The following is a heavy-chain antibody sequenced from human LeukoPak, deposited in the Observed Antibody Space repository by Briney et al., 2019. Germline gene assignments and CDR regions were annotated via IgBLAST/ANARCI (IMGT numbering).Heavy chain of an antibody. J-gene: IGHJ2*01. CDR1: GFTFSSYA. CDR2: MSYDGSVK. V-gene: IGHV3-30*04. CDR3: VREGVSRSWNNWYFDL. Sequence: GGSLRLSCAASGFTFSSYAMHWVRQAPGKGLEWVAVMSYDGSVKYYADSVKGRFTFSRDNSKNTLYLQMNSLRAEDTAVYYCVREGVSRSWNNWYFDLWGRGTLVTVSS. D-gene: IGHD1/OR15-1a*01.